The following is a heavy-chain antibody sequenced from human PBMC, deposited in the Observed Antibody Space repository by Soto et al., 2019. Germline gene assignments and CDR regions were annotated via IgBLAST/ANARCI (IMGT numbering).Heavy chain of an antibody. CDR3: ARGWRFDP. CDR2: INHSGNT. J-gene: IGHJ5*02. CDR1: GGSFSGYY. V-gene: IGHV4-34*01. D-gene: IGHD3-3*01. Sequence: LSLTCAVSGGSFSGYYWSWVRQTPGQGLEWLGQINHSGNTNYNPSLKSRVSMSVDTSRKHFSLQLTSVTAADSAIYYCARGWRFDPWGQGTLVTVSS.